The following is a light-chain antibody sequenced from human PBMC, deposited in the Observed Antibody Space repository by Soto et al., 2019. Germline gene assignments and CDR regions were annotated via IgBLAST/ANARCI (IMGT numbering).Light chain of an antibody. V-gene: IGKV1-5*01. CDR1: QSISSW. J-gene: IGKJ1*01. CDR2: DAS. CDR3: QQYTTYPWT. Sequence: DIQKTQSPSTLSASVGDRVTITCRASQSISSWLAWYQQKPGKAPNLLIYDASTLESGVPSRFSGSGSGTEFTLTISSLQPDDFATYYCQQYTTYPWTFGQGTKVEI.